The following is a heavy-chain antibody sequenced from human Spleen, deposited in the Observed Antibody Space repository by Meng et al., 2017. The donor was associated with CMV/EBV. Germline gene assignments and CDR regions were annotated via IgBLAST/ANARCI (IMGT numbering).Heavy chain of an antibody. CDR2: ISDSGYTI. CDR1: GFIINTNY. D-gene: IGHD6-19*01. V-gene: IGHV3-11*01. J-gene: IGHJ6*02. Sequence: GESLKISCAASGFIINTNYMNWIRQAPGKGLEWVSYISDSGYTIYYADSVRGRFTISRDNAKNSLFLQMNSLRAEDTAVYYCARAGISFRMDVWGQGTTVTVSS. CDR3: ARAGISFRMDV.